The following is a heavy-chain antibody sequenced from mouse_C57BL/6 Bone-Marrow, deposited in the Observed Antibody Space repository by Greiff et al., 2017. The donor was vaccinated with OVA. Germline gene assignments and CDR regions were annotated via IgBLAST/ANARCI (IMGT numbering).Heavy chain of an antibody. CDR2: INPSNGGT. J-gene: IGHJ3*01. V-gene: IGHV1-53*01. D-gene: IGHD1-1*01. Sequence: QVQLQQPGTELVKPGASVKLSCKASGYTFTSYWMHWVKQRPGQGLEWIGNINPSNGGTNYNEKFKSKATLTVDKSSSTAYMQLSSLTSEDSAVYYCARSDRYYYGSSPWFAYWGQGTLVTVSA. CDR3: ARSDRYYYGSSPWFAY. CDR1: GYTFTSYW.